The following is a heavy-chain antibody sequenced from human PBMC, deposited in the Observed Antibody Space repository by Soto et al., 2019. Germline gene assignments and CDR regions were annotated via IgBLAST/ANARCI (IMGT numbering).Heavy chain of an antibody. Sequence: EVQLVESGGGLVRPGGSLRLSCEASGFIFGNYSMNWVSQAPGKGLEWVSSISSRSNFIYYADSLRGRVTISRDNTQNSLHLQMNSLRVEDTAIYYCARVQKLYGNSVYYYGMDVWGQGTTVTVSS. CDR2: ISSRSNFI. CDR1: GFIFGNYS. J-gene: IGHJ6*02. D-gene: IGHD2-8*01. V-gene: IGHV3-21*01. CDR3: ARVQKLYGNSVYYYGMDV.